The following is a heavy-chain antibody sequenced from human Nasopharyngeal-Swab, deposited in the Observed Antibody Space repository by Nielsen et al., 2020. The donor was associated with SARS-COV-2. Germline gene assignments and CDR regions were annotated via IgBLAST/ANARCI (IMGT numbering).Heavy chain of an antibody. Sequence: GESLKISCTGSGYTFSNYAISWVRQAPGKGLECVSGIGGSGVKTYYADSVKGRFTISRDNSKNTLYLQMHSLRADDTAVYYCATPGTRCSGDTCNMWVFDYWGQGTLVTVSS. J-gene: IGHJ4*02. CDR3: ATPGTRCSGDTCNMWVFDY. CDR1: GYTFSNYA. V-gene: IGHV3-23*01. CDR2: IGGSGVKT. D-gene: IGHD2-15*01.